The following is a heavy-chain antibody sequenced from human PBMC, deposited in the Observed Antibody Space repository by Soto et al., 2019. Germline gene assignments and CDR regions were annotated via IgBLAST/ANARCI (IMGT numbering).Heavy chain of an antibody. J-gene: IGHJ4*02. Sequence: PWGSLGLCCAASGFTLGNFAMSWVRQAPGKGLDSVAVASGSGITTKYAASVKGRFIISKDNSNNTLSLEMHSLRAEDTGVYYCAKGRLRGPNHGNFDFWGQGTMVTVSS. V-gene: IGHV3-23*01. CDR2: ASGSGITT. CDR3: AKGRLRGPNHGNFDF. CDR1: GFTLGNFA. D-gene: IGHD2-8*01.